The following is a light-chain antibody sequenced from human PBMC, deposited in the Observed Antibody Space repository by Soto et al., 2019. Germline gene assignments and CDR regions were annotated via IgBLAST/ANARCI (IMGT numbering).Light chain of an antibody. CDR1: QSVSSY. Sequence: IVLTQSPGTLSLSPGERATLSCRASQSVSSYLAWYQQKPGQAPRLLIYDASNRATGIPARFSGSGSGTDFTLTISSLEPEDFAVYYCQQRSNWPPGTFGGGTKVDI. CDR3: QQRSNWPPGT. V-gene: IGKV3-11*01. J-gene: IGKJ4*01. CDR2: DAS.